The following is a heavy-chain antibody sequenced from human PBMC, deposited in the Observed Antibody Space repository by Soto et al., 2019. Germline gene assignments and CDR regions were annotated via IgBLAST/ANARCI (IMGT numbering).Heavy chain of an antibody. CDR1: GYTFTGYY. CDR2: INPNSGGT. D-gene: IGHD2-15*01. J-gene: IGHJ6*02. Sequence: ASVKVSCKASGYTFTGYYMHWVRQAPGQGLEWMGWINPNSGGTNYAQKFQGWVAMTRDTSISTAYMELSRLRSDDTAVYYCARGGCSGGSCYSAFDYYHGMDVWGQGTTVTVSS. CDR3: ARGGCSGGSCYSAFDYYHGMDV. V-gene: IGHV1-2*04.